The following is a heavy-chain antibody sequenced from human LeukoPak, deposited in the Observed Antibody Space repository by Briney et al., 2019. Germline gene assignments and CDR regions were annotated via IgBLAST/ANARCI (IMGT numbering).Heavy chain of an antibody. D-gene: IGHD3-9*01. CDR1: GFSTGDHA. CDR3: ARGPISLWIYSGMDV. V-gene: IGHV3-49*04. J-gene: IGHJ6*02. CDR2: IRSKAYGETT. Sequence: PGGSLRLSCSASGFSTGDHAMTWVRQAPGKGLEWVGFIRSKAYGETTEYAASVKDRFTISRDDSKNTVNLQMNSLKAEDTAVYYCARGPISLWIYSGMDVWGHGTTVTVSS.